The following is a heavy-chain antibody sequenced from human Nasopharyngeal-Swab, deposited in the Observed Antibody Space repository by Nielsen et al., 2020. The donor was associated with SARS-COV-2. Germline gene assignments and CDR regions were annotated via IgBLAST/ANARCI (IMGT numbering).Heavy chain of an antibody. D-gene: IGHD6-13*01. V-gene: IGHV4-59*01. CDR1: GGSISSYS. CDR2: IYYSGST. Sequence: GSLRLSCAVSGGSISSYSWSWIRLPPGKGLEWIGYIYYSGSTNYSPSLKSRVTISVDTPKNQFSLKLNSVTAADTAVYYCARTAGYYYMDVWGKGTTVTVSS. CDR3: ARTAGYYYMDV. J-gene: IGHJ6*03.